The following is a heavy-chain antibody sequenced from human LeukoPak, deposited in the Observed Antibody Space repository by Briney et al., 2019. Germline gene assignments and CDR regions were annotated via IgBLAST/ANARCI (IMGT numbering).Heavy chain of an antibody. Sequence: GGSLRLSCAASGFTFSSSAMSWVRQVPGKGLEWVAVISYDGSNKYYADSVKGRFTISRDNSKNTLYLQMNSLRAEDTAVYYCARLSDWSPFDYWGQGTLVTVSS. D-gene: IGHD3-9*01. J-gene: IGHJ4*02. CDR3: ARLSDWSPFDY. CDR2: ISYDGSNK. CDR1: GFTFSSSA. V-gene: IGHV3-30-3*01.